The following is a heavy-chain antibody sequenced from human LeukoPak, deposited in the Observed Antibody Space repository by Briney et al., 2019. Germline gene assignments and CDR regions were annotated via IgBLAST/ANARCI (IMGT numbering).Heavy chain of an antibody. D-gene: IGHD3-10*01. CDR2: INHSGST. V-gene: IGHV4-34*01. J-gene: IGHJ3*02. CDR3: ARAPGASDAFDI. CDR1: GGSFSGYY. Sequence: SETLSLTCAVYGGSFSGYYWSRIRQPPGKGLEWIGEINHSGSTNYNPSLKSRVTISVDTSKNQFSLKLSSVTAADTAVYYCARAPGASDAFDIWGQGTMVTVSS.